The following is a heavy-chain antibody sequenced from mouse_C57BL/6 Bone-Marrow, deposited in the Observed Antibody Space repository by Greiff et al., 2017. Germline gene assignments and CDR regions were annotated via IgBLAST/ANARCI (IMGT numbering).Heavy chain of an antibody. CDR2: INPSNGGT. D-gene: IGHD4-1*01. J-gene: IGHJ4*01. CDR1: GYTFTSYW. CDR3: ARKETGTDAMDY. Sequence: QVQLQQPGTELVKPGASVQLSCKASGYTFTSYWMHWVKQRPGQGLEWIGNINPSNGGTNYNEKFKSKATLTVDKSSSTAYMQLSSLTSEDSAVYYCARKETGTDAMDYWGQGTSVTVSS. V-gene: IGHV1-53*01.